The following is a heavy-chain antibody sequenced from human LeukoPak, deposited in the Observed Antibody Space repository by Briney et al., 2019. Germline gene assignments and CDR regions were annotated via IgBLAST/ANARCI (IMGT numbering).Heavy chain of an antibody. J-gene: IGHJ4*02. CDR1: GGSISSYY. CDR3: ARAPYSSSWFYFDY. CDR2: IYYSGST. D-gene: IGHD6-13*01. V-gene: IGHV4-59*01. Sequence: SETLSLTCTVSGGSISSYYWSWIRQPPGKGLEWIGYIYYSGSTNYNPSLKSRVTISVDTSKNQFSLRLSSVTAADTAVYYCARAPYSSSWFYFDYWGQGTLVTVSS.